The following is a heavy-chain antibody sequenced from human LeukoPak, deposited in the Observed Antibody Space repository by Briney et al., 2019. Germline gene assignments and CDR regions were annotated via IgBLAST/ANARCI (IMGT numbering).Heavy chain of an antibody. Sequence: GGSLRLSCAGSGFIFSSYNMNWVRQAPGKGLEWVSAISNNGGYTYYADSVQGRFTISRDNSKSTLCLQMNSLRAEDTAVYYCAKQLGYCSDGSCYFPYWGQGTLVTVSS. V-gene: IGHV3-23*01. CDR2: ISNNGGYT. CDR3: AKQLGYCSDGSCYFPY. CDR1: GFIFSSYN. D-gene: IGHD2-15*01. J-gene: IGHJ4*02.